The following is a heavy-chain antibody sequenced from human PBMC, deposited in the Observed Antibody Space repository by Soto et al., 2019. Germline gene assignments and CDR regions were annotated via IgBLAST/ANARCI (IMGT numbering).Heavy chain of an antibody. D-gene: IGHD3-9*01. Sequence: ASVKVACKASVYALTRDYMRWGRRAPGQGLEWMGIINPSGGSTSYAQEFQGRVTMTRDTSTSTVYMELSSLRSEDTAVYYCARAPGDILTGYYPDYWGQGTLVTVSS. J-gene: IGHJ4*02. CDR3: ARAPGDILTGYYPDY. CDR2: INPSGGST. V-gene: IGHV1-46*01. CDR1: VYALTRDY.